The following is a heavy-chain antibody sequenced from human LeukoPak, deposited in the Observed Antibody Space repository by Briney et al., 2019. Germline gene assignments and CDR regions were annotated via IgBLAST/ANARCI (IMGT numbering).Heavy chain of an antibody. CDR2: INPSGGST. V-gene: IGHV1-46*01. Sequence: ASVKVSCKASGGTFSSYAISWVRQAPGQGLEWMGIINPSGGSTSYAQKFQGRVTMTRDTSTSTVYMELSSLRSEDTAVYYCAREGDGYYNWFDPWGQGTLVTVSS. D-gene: IGHD5-24*01. J-gene: IGHJ5*02. CDR1: GGTFSSYA. CDR3: AREGDGYYNWFDP.